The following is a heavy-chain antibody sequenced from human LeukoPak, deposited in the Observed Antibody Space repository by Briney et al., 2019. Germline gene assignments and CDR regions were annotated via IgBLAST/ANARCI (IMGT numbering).Heavy chain of an antibody. CDR1: GYTFTGYY. D-gene: IGHD2-2*02. CDR3: ARDPFYRVSDCSSTSCYMYGMDV. Sequence: GASVKVSCKASGYTFTGYYTHWVRQAPGQGLEWMGWINPNSGGTNYAQKFQGRVTMTRDTSISTAYMELSRLRSDDTAVYYCARDPFYRVSDCSSTSCYMYGMDVWGQGTTVTVSS. CDR2: INPNSGGT. V-gene: IGHV1-2*02. J-gene: IGHJ6*02.